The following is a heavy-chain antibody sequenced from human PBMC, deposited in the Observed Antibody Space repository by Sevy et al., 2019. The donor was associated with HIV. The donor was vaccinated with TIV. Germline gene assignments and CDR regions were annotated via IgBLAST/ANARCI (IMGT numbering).Heavy chain of an antibody. V-gene: IGHV3-13*01. CDR1: GFTFSSYD. CDR2: ISTAGDT. Sequence: GGSLRLSCAASGFTFSSYDMHWVRQPTGKGLEWVSAISTAGDTYYSGSVKGRFTISREDAKNSLYLQMNSLRAGDTAVYYCARVKGYTSSGTYHYYYYGLDVWGQGTTVTVSS. J-gene: IGHJ6*02. CDR3: ARVKGYTSSGTYHYYYYGLDV. D-gene: IGHD3-16*02.